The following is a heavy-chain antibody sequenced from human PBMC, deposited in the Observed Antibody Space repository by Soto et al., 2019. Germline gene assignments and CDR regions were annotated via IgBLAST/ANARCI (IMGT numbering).Heavy chain of an antibody. D-gene: IGHD3-16*01. CDR1: GYTFTSYA. J-gene: IGHJ3*02. CDR2: INAGNGNT. CDR3: ARDLRAYRLPFDAFDI. Sequence: QVQLVQSGAEVKKPGASVKVSCKASGYTFTSYAMHWVRQAPGQRLEWMGWINAGNGNTKYSQKFQGRVTITRDTAASTAYMELSSLRSEDTAVYYCARDLRAYRLPFDAFDIWGQGTMVTVSS. V-gene: IGHV1-3*01.